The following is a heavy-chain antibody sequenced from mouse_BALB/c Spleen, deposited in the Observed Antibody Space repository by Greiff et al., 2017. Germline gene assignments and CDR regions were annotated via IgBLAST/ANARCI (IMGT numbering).Heavy chain of an antibody. V-gene: IGHV10-1*02. J-gene: IGHJ3*01. D-gene: IGHD1-1*01. Sequence: DVKLQESGGGLVQPKGSLKLSCAASGFTFNTYAMNWVRQAPGKGLEWVARIRSKSNNYATYYADSVKDRFTISRDDSQSMLYLQMNNLKTEDTAMYYCVRQLREVAYWGQGTLVTVSA. CDR3: VRQLREVAY. CDR2: IRSKSNNYAT. CDR1: GFTFNTYA.